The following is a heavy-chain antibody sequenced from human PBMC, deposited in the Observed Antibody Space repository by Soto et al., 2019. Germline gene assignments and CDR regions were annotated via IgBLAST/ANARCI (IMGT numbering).Heavy chain of an antibody. V-gene: IGHV1-18*01. Sequence: QVQLVQSGAEVKKPGASVKVSCKASGYTFTSYGISWVRQAPGQGLEWMGWISAYKGNANYAQKLQGRVTMTTDKSTTTAYMELRSLRSDATAVYYCASGQKYSAYVFDYWGQGTLVTVSS. D-gene: IGHD5-12*01. CDR1: GYTFTSYG. J-gene: IGHJ4*02. CDR3: ASGQKYSAYVFDY. CDR2: ISAYKGNA.